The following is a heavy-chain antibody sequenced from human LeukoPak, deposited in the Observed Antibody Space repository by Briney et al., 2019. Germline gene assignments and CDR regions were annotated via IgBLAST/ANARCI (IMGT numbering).Heavy chain of an antibody. D-gene: IGHD3-10*01. CDR2: MNPNSGNT. J-gene: IGHJ4*02. V-gene: IGHV1-8*02. Sequence: GASVKVSCRASGGTFSSYAISWVRQATGQGLEWMGWMNPNSGNTGYAQKFQGRVTMTRNTSISTAYMELSSLRSEDTAVYYCARDYRFGESNFDYWGQGTLVTVSS. CDR3: ARDYRFGESNFDY. CDR1: GGTFSSYA.